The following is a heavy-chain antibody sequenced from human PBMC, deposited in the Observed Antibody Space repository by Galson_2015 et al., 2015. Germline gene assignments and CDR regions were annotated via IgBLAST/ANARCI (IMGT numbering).Heavy chain of an antibody. D-gene: IGHD2-21*02. J-gene: IGHJ4*02. CDR3: TKEVGAAIRGRLHY. CDR2: IGGSGGYT. CDR1: GFTFNDYA. V-gene: IGHV3-23*01. Sequence: SLRLSCAASGFTFNDYALTWVRQAPGKGLEWVSSIGGSGGYTYYADSVKGRFTISRDNSQNTLYLRMNSLRAEDTAVYFCTKEVGAAIRGRLHYWGQGTLVTVSS.